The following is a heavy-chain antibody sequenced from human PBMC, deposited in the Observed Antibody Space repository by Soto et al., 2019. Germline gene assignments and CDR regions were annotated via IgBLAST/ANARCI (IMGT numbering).Heavy chain of an antibody. Sequence: PSDTLSLACSVSGDSIKKYYWNWSRQSPGKGLEWIGYIYYSGSTNYNPSLKSRVTISVDTSKNQISLNLKSVTAADMAVYYCARDKDTWLRGGGFDPCGQGVLVPVSS. D-gene: IGHD3-10*01. CDR3: ARDKDTWLRGGGFDP. CDR2: IYYSGST. CDR1: GDSIKKYY. V-gene: IGHV4-59*01. J-gene: IGHJ5*02.